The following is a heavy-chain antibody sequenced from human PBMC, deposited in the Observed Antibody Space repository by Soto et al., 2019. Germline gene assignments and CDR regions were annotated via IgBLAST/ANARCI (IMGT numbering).Heavy chain of an antibody. D-gene: IGHD3-16*01. Sequence: SETLSLTCTVSGGSISSGDYYWSWIRQHPGKGLEWIGYIYYSGSTYYNPSLKSRVTISVDTSKNQFSLKLSSVTAADTAVYYCARDQVSGRYGFDCWGQGTLVTVSS. CDR2: IYYSGST. J-gene: IGHJ4*02. CDR1: GGSISSGDYY. CDR3: ARDQVSGRYGFDC. V-gene: IGHV4-31*03.